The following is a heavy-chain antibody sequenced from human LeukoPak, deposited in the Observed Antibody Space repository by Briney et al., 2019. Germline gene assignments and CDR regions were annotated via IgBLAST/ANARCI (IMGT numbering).Heavy chain of an antibody. D-gene: IGHD3-10*01. CDR3: ARGAYGSYNWFDP. CDR2: TYYRSKWYN. J-gene: IGHJ5*02. Sequence: SQTLSLTCAISGDSVSNNSAAWNWIRQSPSRGLEWLGRTYYRSKWYNDYAVSAKSRITINPDTSKNQFSLQLKSVTPDDTAVYYCARGAYGSYNWFDPWGQGALVTVSS. V-gene: IGHV6-1*01. CDR1: GDSVSNNSAA.